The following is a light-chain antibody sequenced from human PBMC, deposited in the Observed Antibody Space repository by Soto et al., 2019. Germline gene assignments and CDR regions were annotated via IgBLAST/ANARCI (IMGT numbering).Light chain of an antibody. Sequence: EIVLTQSPRILSLSPGERATLSCRASQSVSRYLVWYQKKPGQPPRLLIYDVAKRAIGIPARLSGSGSGTDFTLNISSLELEDSAVYYCQHRHTCPRRFGQGT. V-gene: IGKV3-11*01. CDR3: QHRHTCPRR. CDR2: DVA. CDR1: QSVSRY. J-gene: IGKJ1*01.